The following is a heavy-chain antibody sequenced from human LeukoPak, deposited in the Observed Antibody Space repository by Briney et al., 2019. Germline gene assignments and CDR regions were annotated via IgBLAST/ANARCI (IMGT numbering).Heavy chain of an antibody. Sequence: GGSLRLSCAASGFTLSSYSMNWVRQAPGKGLEWISFIDSSSRTIFYAESVKGRFTISRDNAKNSLFLQMNSLRAEDTAVYYCARRVPNQVITDYFDYWGQGTLVTVSS. CDR1: GFTLSSYS. CDR2: IDSSSRTI. V-gene: IGHV3-48*04. J-gene: IGHJ4*02. CDR3: ARRVPNQVITDYFDY. D-gene: IGHD3-16*01.